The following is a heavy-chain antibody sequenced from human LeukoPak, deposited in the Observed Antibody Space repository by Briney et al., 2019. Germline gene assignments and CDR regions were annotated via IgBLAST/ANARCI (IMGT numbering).Heavy chain of an antibody. CDR2: ISSSSSTI. J-gene: IGHJ5*02. CDR1: GFTFSSYS. D-gene: IGHD3-22*01. V-gene: IGHV3-48*04. CDR3: ASLADYYYDSSGYPRAYNWFDP. Sequence: PGGSLRLSCAASGFTFSSYSMNWVRQAPGKGLEWVSYISSSSSTIYYADSVKGRFTISRDNAKNSLYLQMNSLRAEDTAVYYCASLADYYYDSSGYPRAYNWFDPWGQGTLVTVSS.